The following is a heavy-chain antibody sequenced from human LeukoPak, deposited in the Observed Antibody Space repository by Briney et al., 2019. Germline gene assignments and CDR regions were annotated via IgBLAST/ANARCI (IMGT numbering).Heavy chain of an antibody. CDR2: ISAYNGNT. Sequence: AAVTVSCKASGYTFTSYGISWVRQAPGQGLEWMGWISAYNGNTNYAQKLQGRVTMTTDTSTSTAYMELRSLRSDDTAVYYCAREIPARSAFDIWGQGTMVTVSS. D-gene: IGHD2-2*02. J-gene: IGHJ3*02. CDR1: GYTFTSYG. CDR3: AREIPARSAFDI. V-gene: IGHV1-18*01.